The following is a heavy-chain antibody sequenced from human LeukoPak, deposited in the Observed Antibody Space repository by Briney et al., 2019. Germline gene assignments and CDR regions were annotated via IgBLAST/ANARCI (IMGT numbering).Heavy chain of an antibody. D-gene: IGHD3-22*01. CDR2: ISGSGGST. CDR3: AKDLDLYYYDSSGYERAFDI. V-gene: IGHV3-23*01. J-gene: IGHJ3*02. CDR1: GFTFSSYA. Sequence: GGSLRLSCAASGFTFSSYAMSWVRQAPGKGLEWVSAISGSGGSTYYADSVKGRFTISSDNSKNTLYMQMNSLRAEDTAVYYCAKDLDLYYYDSSGYERAFDIWGQGTMVTVSS.